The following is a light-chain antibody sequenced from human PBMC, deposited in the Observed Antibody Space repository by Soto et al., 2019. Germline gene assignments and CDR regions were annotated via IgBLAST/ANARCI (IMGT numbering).Light chain of an antibody. Sequence: EIVMTQSPATLSVSPGERATLSCRASQSVSSNLAWYQQKPGQAPRLLIYGASTRATGIPARFSGSGSGTEXXXTISSLQSEDFAVYYCQQYNNWLITFGQGTRLEIK. J-gene: IGKJ5*01. V-gene: IGKV3-15*01. CDR2: GAS. CDR1: QSVSSN. CDR3: QQYNNWLIT.